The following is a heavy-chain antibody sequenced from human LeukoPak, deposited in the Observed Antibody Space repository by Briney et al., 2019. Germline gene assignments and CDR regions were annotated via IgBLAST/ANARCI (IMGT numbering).Heavy chain of an antibody. CDR2: IKSDGSDT. Sequence: GGSLRLSCAASGFTFSSYWMHWVRQAPGKGLVWVSRIKSDGSDTSYADSVKGRFIISRDNAKNTLYLQMNSLRAEDTAIYYCAREIAVAGAQFDPWGQGTLVTVSS. D-gene: IGHD6-19*01. J-gene: IGHJ5*02. CDR3: AREIAVAGAQFDP. CDR1: GFTFSSYW. V-gene: IGHV3-74*01.